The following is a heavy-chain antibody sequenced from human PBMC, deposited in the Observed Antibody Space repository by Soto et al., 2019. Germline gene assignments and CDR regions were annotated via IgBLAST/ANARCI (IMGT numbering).Heavy chain of an antibody. D-gene: IGHD6-13*01. CDR2: ISYSGIT. Sequence: QVQLQESGPGLVKPSQTLSLTCTVSGGSVSSGGYYWTWIRQYSGKGLEWVGSISYSGITYYNPSLRSRVTISVDTSRNHFSLTVTSVNAADTAVYYCARAVSTHFDYWGQGTRVTVSS. J-gene: IGHJ4*02. V-gene: IGHV4-31*03. CDR1: GGSVSSGGYY. CDR3: ARAVSTHFDY.